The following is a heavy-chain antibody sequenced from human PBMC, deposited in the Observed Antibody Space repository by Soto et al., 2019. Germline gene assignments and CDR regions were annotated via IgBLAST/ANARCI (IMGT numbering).Heavy chain of an antibody. D-gene: IGHD3-16*01. CDR1: GGSISSGGYY. V-gene: IGHV4-31*03. CDR3: ASQSYGDAWFDP. J-gene: IGHJ5*02. Sequence: SDTLSLTCTVSGGSISSGGYYWSWIRQHPGKGLEWIGYIYYSGSTYYNPSLKSRVTISVDTSKNQFSLKLSSVTAADTAVYYCASQSYGDAWFDPWGQGTLVTVSS. CDR2: IYYSGST.